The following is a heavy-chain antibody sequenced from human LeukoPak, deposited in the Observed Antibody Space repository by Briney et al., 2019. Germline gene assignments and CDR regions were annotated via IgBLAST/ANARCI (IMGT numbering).Heavy chain of an antibody. D-gene: IGHD5-12*01. J-gene: IGHJ5*02. CDR1: GASISNSFYF. V-gene: IGHV4-39*07. CDR3: ARDRRKVATDWFDP. CDR2: IRYSGSA. Sequence: SETLSLTCTVSGASISNSFYFWGWVRQPPGTGLEWIGHIRYSGSAYHNPSLKSRVTISVDTSKNQFSLRLNSVTAADTAVYYCARDRRKVATDWFDPWGQGALVTVSS.